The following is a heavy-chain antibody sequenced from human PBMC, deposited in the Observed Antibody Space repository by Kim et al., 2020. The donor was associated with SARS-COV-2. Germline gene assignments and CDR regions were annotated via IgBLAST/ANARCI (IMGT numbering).Heavy chain of an antibody. V-gene: IGHV3-9*01. D-gene: IGHD5-18*01. CDR3: AKEPKLRGYSYGSDAFDI. Sequence: GRFTISRDNAKNSLYLQMNSLRAEDTALYYCAKEPKLRGYSYGSDAFDIWGQGTMVTVSS. J-gene: IGHJ3*02.